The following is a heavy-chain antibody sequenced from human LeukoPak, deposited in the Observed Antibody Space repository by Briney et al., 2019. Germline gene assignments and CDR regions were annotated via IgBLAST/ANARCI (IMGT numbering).Heavy chain of an antibody. J-gene: IGHJ4*02. CDR1: GYTFSSYG. CDR3: ARAVRGYRYAYLPY. V-gene: IGHV1-18*01. Sequence: ASVKVSCKASGYTFSSYGISWVRQAPGQGLEWMGWISAYDGNTNYAQKLQGRVTMTTDTSTSTAYMELRSLRSDDTAVYYCARAVRGYRYAYLPYWGQGTLVTVSS. D-gene: IGHD5-18*01. CDR2: ISAYDGNT.